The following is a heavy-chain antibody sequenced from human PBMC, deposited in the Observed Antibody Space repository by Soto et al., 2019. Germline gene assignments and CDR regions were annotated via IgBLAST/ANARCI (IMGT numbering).Heavy chain of an antibody. Sequence: GGSLRLSCAASGFTFSGSAMHWVRQASGKGLEWVGRIRSKANSYATAYAASVKGRFTISRDDSKNTAYLQMNSLKTEDTAVYYCTRTRGYCTNGVCYFVGAFDIWGQGTMVTVSS. CDR3: TRTRGYCTNGVCYFVGAFDI. CDR1: GFTFSGSA. CDR2: IRSKANSYAT. J-gene: IGHJ3*02. V-gene: IGHV3-73*01. D-gene: IGHD2-8*01.